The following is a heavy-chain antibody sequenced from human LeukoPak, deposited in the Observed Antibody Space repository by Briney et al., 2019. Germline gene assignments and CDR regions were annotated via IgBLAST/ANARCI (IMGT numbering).Heavy chain of an antibody. CDR3: GRGRRCTTTTCYLLSADWFDP. CDR1: GASISSYY. J-gene: IGHJ5*02. V-gene: IGHV4-4*07. Sequence: SETLSLTCSVSGASISSYYWNWIRQPAGKGLEWIGRIYTSGSTNYNPSLKSRVTMSVDTSKNQFSLKLSSVTAADTAVYYCGRGRRCTTTTCYLLSADWFDPWGQGTLVTVSS. CDR2: IYTSGST. D-gene: IGHD2-21*01.